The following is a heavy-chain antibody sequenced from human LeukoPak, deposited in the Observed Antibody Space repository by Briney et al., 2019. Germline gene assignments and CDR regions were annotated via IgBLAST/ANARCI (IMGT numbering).Heavy chain of an antibody. CDR1: GGSISSSSYY. D-gene: IGHD3-22*01. J-gene: IGHJ5*02. CDR2: IYYSGST. CDR3: ARGRWAVLVTKGWFAP. V-gene: IGHV4-39*07. Sequence: SETLSLTCTVSGGSISSSSYYWGWIRQPPGKGLEWIGSIYYSGSTYYITALKIRVTISVVTSKNLFSLNLSSVTAADTAVYYCARGRWAVLVTKGWFAPWGQGTLVSVSS.